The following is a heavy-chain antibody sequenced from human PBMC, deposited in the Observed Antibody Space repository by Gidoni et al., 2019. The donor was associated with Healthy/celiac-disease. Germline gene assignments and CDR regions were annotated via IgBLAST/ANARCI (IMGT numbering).Heavy chain of an antibody. J-gene: IGHJ6*03. V-gene: IGHV3-9*01. CDR3: AKDAGTLYYYYMDV. CDR1: GFTFDDYA. Sequence: EVQLVESGGGLVQPGRSLRLSCAASGFTFDDYAMHWVRQAPGKGLEWVSGIRWNSGSIGYADSVKGRFTISRDNAKNSLYLQMNSLRAEDTALYYCAKDAGTLYYYYMDVWGKGTTVTVSS. CDR2: IRWNSGSI. D-gene: IGHD6-13*01.